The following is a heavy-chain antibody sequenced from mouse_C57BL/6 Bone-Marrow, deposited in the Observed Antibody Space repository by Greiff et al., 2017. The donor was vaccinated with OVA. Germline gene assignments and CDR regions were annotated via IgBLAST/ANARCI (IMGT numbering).Heavy chain of an antibody. V-gene: IGHV5-9*01. CDR3: ARHGYDAGLTWFAY. Sequence: EVQLVESGGGLVKPGGSLKLSCAASGFTFSSYTMSWVRQTPEKRLEWVATISGGGGNTYYPDSVKGRFTISRDNAKNTLYLQMSSLRSEDTALDYCARHGYDAGLTWFAYWGQGTLVTVSA. CDR2: ISGGGGNT. J-gene: IGHJ3*01. D-gene: IGHD2-2*01. CDR1: GFTFSSYT.